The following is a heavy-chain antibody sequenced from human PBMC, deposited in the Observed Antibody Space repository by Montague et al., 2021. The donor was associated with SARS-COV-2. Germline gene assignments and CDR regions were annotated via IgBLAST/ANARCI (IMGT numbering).Heavy chain of an antibody. J-gene: IGHJ4*02. V-gene: IGHV4-31*11. CDR2: IYYSGST. Sequence: TLSLTCAVYGGSFSGYYWSWIRQHPGKGLEWIGYIYYSGSTYYNPSLKSRVTIPVDTSKNQFSLKLSSVTAADTAVYYCARASGKKTIFGVVISYFDYWGQGTLVTVSS. CDR3: ARASGKKTIFGVVISYFDY. D-gene: IGHD3-3*01. CDR1: GGSFSGYY.